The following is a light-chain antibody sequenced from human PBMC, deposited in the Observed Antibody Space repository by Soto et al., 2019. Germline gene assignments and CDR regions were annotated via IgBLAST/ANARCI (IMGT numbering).Light chain of an antibody. Sequence: EVVMTQSPATLSVSPGDRATLSCRASQSVHNNLAWYQQKPGQAPRLLIFDTSTRATDIPIRFTGGGSGTEFTLTISSLQSEDSAVYYCQQYEIWPLTVGGGTNVEIK. CDR1: QSVHNN. CDR3: QQYEIWPLT. CDR2: DTS. V-gene: IGKV3-15*01. J-gene: IGKJ4*01.